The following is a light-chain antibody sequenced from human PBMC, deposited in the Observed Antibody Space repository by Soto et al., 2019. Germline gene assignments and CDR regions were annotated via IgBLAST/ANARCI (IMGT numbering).Light chain of an antibody. CDR2: RNN. CDR1: SSDVGGSNY. CDR3: AAWDDSLSAYYV. V-gene: IGLV1-47*01. Sequence: QSALTQPHSVSGSPGQSVTISCTGTSSDVGGSNYVSWYQQHPGKAPKLLIYRNNQRPSGVPDRFSGSKSGTSASLAISGLRSEDEADYYCAAWDDSLSAYYVFGTGTKVTVL. J-gene: IGLJ1*01.